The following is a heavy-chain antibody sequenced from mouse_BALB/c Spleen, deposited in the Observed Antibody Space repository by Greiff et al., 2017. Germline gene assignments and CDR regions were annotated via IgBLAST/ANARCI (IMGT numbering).Heavy chain of an antibody. CDR3: ARAFDV. V-gene: IGHV1-77*01. CDR2: IYPGSGNT. CDR1: GYTFTDYY. Sequence: QVQLQQSGAELARPGASVKLSCKASGYTFTDYYINWVKQRTGQGLEWIGEIYPGSGNTYYNEKFKGKATLTADKSSSTAYMQLSSLTSEDSAVYYCARAFDVWGAGTTVTVSS. J-gene: IGHJ1*01.